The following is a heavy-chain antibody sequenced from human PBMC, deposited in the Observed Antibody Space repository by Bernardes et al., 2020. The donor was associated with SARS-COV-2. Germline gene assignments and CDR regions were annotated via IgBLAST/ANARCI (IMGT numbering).Heavy chain of an antibody. V-gene: IGHV3-30*18. D-gene: IGHD2-15*01. CDR3: AKDLVAATHPYYYYYGMDV. J-gene: IGHJ6*02. Sequence: GGSLRLCCAASGFTFSSYGMHWVRQAPGKGLEWVAVISYDGSNKYYADSVKGRFTISRDNSKNTLYLQMNSLRAEDTAVYYCAKDLVAATHPYYYYYGMDVWGQGTTVTVSS. CDR2: ISYDGSNK. CDR1: GFTFSSYG.